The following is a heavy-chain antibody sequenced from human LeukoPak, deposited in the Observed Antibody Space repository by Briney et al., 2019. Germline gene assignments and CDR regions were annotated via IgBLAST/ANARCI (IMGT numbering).Heavy chain of an antibody. J-gene: IGHJ6*02. Sequence: GSSVKVSCKASGGTFSSYAISWVRQAPGQGLEWMGRIIPILGIANYAQKFQGRVTITADKSTSTAYMELSSLRSEDTAVYYCARDRPITIFGVDYYYYGMDVWGQGTTVTVSS. D-gene: IGHD3-3*01. CDR3: ARDRPITIFGVDYYYYGMDV. CDR1: GGTFSSYA. V-gene: IGHV1-69*04. CDR2: IIPILGIA.